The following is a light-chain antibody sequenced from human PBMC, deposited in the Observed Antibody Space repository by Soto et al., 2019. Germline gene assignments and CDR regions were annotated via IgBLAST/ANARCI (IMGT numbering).Light chain of an antibody. V-gene: IGLV2-23*01. CDR3: CSYAGSNYYV. CDR1: SNYVGSYNL. CDR2: EGS. J-gene: IGLJ1*01. Sequence: LTQPASVSGSPGQSITISCTGTSNYVGSYNLVSWYQHHPGKAPKLMIFEGSKRPSGVSNRFSGSKSDNTASLTISGLQAEDEADFYCCSYAGSNYYVFGTGTKVTVL.